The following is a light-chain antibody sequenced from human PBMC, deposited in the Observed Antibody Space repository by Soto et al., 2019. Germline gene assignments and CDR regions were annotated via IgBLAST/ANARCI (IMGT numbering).Light chain of an antibody. Sequence: EIVLTQSPATLSLSPGERATLSCRASQSVDSYLTWYQQRPGQAPRLLIYDVSKRATGIPVRFNRSGSGTDFTLTISSLEPEDVAIYYCQQRRNWPLTFGGGTKVEIK. V-gene: IGKV3-11*01. CDR2: DVS. CDR1: QSVDSY. CDR3: QQRRNWPLT. J-gene: IGKJ4*01.